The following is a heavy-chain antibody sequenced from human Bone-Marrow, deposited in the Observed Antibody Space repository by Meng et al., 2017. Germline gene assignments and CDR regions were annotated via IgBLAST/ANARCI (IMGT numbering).Heavy chain of an antibody. V-gene: IGHV4-59*11. Sequence: QLQLRESGPGLVKPSETLSLTRTVSGDSITSRYWSWIRQPPGKGPEWIGYIYYSGITNYNPSLKSRVTMSVETSKNQFSLKLDSVTAADRAVYYCARVGAFGGQHFDLWGRGTLVTVSS. CDR1: GDSITSRY. J-gene: IGHJ2*01. CDR2: IYYSGIT. CDR3: ARVGAFGGQHFDL. D-gene: IGHD4-23*01.